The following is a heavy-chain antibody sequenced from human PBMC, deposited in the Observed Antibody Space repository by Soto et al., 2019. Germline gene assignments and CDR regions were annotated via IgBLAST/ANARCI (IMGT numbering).Heavy chain of an antibody. CDR2: MSHSGGT. J-gene: IGHJ3*02. CDR3: ARVERGTVTTVVDAFDI. Sequence: QVQLQQWGAGLLKPSETLSLTCAVYGGFVSSGSYYWSWIRQPPGKGLEWIGEMSHSGGTHFNPSLKGRVTISVDTSKNPFSLRLSSVTAAATALYYCARVERGTVTTVVDAFDIWGPGTMVTVSS. V-gene: IGHV4-34*01. D-gene: IGHD1-1*01. CDR1: GGFVSSGSYY.